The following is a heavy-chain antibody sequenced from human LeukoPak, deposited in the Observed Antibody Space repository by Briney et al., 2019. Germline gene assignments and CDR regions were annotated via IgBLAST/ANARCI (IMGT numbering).Heavy chain of an antibody. Sequence: GGSLRLSCAASGFTFSSYAMSWVRQAPGKGLEWVSAISGSGGSTYYADSVKGRFTISRDNSKNTLYLQINSLRVEDTAVYYCARVLGYCTSTSCYPNWFDPWGQGTLVTVSS. D-gene: IGHD2-2*01. J-gene: IGHJ5*02. CDR3: ARVLGYCTSTSCYPNWFDP. CDR2: ISGSGGST. V-gene: IGHV3-23*01. CDR1: GFTFSSYA.